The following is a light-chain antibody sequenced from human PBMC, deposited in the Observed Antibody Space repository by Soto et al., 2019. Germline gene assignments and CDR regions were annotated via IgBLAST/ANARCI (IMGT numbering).Light chain of an antibody. CDR1: QSISSY. J-gene: IGKJ1*01. V-gene: IGKV1-39*01. CDR3: QQSYCTPWT. Sequence: DIQMTQSPSSLSASVGDRVTITCRASQSISSYLNWYQQKPGKAPKLLIYAASSLQSGVPSRFSGSGSGTDFTRTISSLQPEDFATYYCQQSYCTPWTFGQGTKVEIK. CDR2: AAS.